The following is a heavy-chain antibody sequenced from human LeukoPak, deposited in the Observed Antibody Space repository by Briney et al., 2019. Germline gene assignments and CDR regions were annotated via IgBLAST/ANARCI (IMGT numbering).Heavy chain of an antibody. Sequence: GGSLRLSCAASGFTFSSYGMHWVRQAPGKGLEWVAYIRFDGSDKYYADSVKGRFTISRDDSTNTLYLQMNSLRAEDTAVYYCAKESGGGDCYFDFWGRGALVVVSS. V-gene: IGHV3-30*02. CDR1: GFTFSSYG. CDR3: AKESGGGDCYFDF. CDR2: IRFDGSDK. J-gene: IGHJ4*02. D-gene: IGHD2-21*02.